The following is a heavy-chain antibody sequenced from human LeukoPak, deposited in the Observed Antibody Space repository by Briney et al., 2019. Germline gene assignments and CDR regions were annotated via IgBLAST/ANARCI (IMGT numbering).Heavy chain of an antibody. Sequence: ASVKVSCKASGYTFTGYYMHWVRQAPGQGLEWMGWINPNSGGTNYAQKLQGRVTITRDTSASTAYMELSSLRSEDTAVYYCARGVAVAALDVWGQGTTVTVSS. D-gene: IGHD6-19*01. J-gene: IGHJ6*02. V-gene: IGHV1-2*02. CDR2: INPNSGGT. CDR3: ARGVAVAALDV. CDR1: GYTFTGYY.